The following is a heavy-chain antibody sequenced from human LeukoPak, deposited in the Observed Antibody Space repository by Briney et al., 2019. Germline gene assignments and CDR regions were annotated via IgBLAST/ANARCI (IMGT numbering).Heavy chain of an antibody. V-gene: IGHV1-69*02. D-gene: IGHD4-17*01. J-gene: IGHJ1*01. CDR2: IIPILGIA. CDR1: GYTFTGYY. Sequence: SVKVSCKASGYTFTGYYMHWVRQAPGQGLEWMGRIIPILGIANYAQKFQGRVTITADKSTSTAYMELSGLRSEDTAVYYCASSGYGGNSAFTYFQHWGQGTLVTVSS. CDR3: ASSGYGGNSAFTYFQH.